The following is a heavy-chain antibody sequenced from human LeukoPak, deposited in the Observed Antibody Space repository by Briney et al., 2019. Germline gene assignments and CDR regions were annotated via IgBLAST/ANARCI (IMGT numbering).Heavy chain of an antibody. Sequence: GGSLRLSCAASGFTSSSYWMHWVRQAPGKGLAWVSRINSDGSSINYADSAKGRFTISRDNAKNTLYLQMNSLRAEDAAVYYCARGRGPYGWFDPWGQGTLVTVSS. CDR2: INSDGSSI. V-gene: IGHV3-74*01. D-gene: IGHD3-10*01. CDR1: GFTSSSYW. CDR3: ARGRGPYGWFDP. J-gene: IGHJ5*02.